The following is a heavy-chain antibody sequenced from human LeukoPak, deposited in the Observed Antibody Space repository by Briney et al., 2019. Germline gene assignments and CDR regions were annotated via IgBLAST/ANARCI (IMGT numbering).Heavy chain of an antibody. CDR3: ARWSGSYFDY. V-gene: IGHV4-39*01. J-gene: IGHJ4*02. Sequence: SETLSLTCTVSGGSISSSSYYWGWIRQPPGKGLEWVGSIYYSGSTYYNPSLKSRVTISVDTSKNQFSLELSSVTAADTAVYYCARWSGSYFDYWGQGTLVTVSS. D-gene: IGHD1-26*01. CDR2: IYYSGST. CDR1: GGSISSSSYY.